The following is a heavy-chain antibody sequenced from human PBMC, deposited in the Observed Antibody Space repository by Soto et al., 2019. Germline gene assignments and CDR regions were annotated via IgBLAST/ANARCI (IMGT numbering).Heavy chain of an antibody. CDR3: ARVVRGYYYGSGSYEYFDY. Sequence: SETLSLTCTVSGGSISSYYWSWIRQPPGKGLEWIGYIYYSGSTNYNPSLKSRVTISVDTSKNQFSLKLSSVTAADTAVYYCARVVRGYYYGSGSYEYFDYWGQGTLVTVSS. CDR1: GGSISSYY. V-gene: IGHV4-59*01. J-gene: IGHJ4*02. CDR2: IYYSGST. D-gene: IGHD3-10*01.